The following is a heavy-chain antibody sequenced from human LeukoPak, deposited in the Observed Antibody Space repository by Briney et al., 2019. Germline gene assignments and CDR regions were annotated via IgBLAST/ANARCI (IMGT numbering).Heavy chain of an antibody. J-gene: IGHJ4*02. CDR1: GFTFSSYA. V-gene: IGHV3-30-3*01. Sequence: GGSLRLSCAASGFTFSSYAMHWVRQAPGKGLEWVAVISYDGSNKYYADSVKGRFTISRDNSKNTLYLQMNSLRAEDTAVYYCARDDNVAGVDYWGQGTLVTVSS. CDR3: ARDDNVAGVDY. CDR2: ISYDGSNK. D-gene: IGHD2-21*01.